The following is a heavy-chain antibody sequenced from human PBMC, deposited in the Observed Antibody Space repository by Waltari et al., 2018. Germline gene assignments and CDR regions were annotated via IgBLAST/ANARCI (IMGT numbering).Heavy chain of an antibody. CDR2: INPSGGST. Sequence: QVQLVQSGAEVKKPGASVKVSCKASGYTFTSYYMHWVRQAPGQGLEWMGIINPSGGSTSYAQKFQCRVTMTRDTSTSTVYMELSSLRSEDTAVYYCARERYCSSTSCYKWAFDIWGQGTMVTVSS. J-gene: IGHJ3*02. D-gene: IGHD2-2*02. V-gene: IGHV1-46*01. CDR3: ARERYCSSTSCYKWAFDI. CDR1: GYTFTSYY.